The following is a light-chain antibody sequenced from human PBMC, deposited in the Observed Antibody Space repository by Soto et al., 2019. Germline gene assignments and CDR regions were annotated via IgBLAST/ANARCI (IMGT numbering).Light chain of an antibody. CDR2: AAS. CDR3: QQSFSIPLT. Sequence: DIQMTQSPSSLSASVGDRVTITCRARQTISTYLDWYQQKPGKAPNLLIYAASSLHSGVPSRFSGSGSGTDFTLTISTLQPEDFATYYCQQSFSIPLTFGGGTKIEIK. CDR1: QTISTY. J-gene: IGKJ4*01. V-gene: IGKV1-39*01.